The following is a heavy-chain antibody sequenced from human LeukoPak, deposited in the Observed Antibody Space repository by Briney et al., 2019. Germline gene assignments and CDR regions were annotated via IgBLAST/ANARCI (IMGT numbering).Heavy chain of an antibody. D-gene: IGHD3-22*01. CDR1: GYTFTSYG. V-gene: IGHV1-18*01. Sequence: ASVKVSCKASGYTFTSYGISWVRQAPGHGLEWMGWISAYNGNTNYAQKLQGRVTMTTDTSTNTAYMELRSPRSDDTAVYYCARGTNYYDSSGYYYCDYWGQGTLVTVSS. J-gene: IGHJ4*02. CDR3: ARGTNYYDSSGYYYCDY. CDR2: ISAYNGNT.